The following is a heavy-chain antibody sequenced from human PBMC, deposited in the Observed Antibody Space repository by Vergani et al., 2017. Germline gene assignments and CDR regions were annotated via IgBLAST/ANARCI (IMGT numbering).Heavy chain of an antibody. CDR3: ARGWRDCSSTSCSYYFDY. Sequence: QVQLVQSGAEVKKPGASVKVSCKASGYTFTSYDINWVRQSTGQGLEWMGWMNPNSGNTGYAQKFKGRVTMTRNTSISTGYMELSSLRSEDTAVYYCARGWRDCSSTSCSYYFDYWGQGTLVNVSS. CDR1: GYTFTSYD. CDR2: MNPNSGNT. D-gene: IGHD2-2*01. J-gene: IGHJ4*02. V-gene: IGHV1-8*01.